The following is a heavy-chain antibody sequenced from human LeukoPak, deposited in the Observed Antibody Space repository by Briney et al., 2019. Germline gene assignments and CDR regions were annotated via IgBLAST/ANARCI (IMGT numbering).Heavy chain of an antibody. CDR3: ARHTGSTWSTGY. J-gene: IGHJ4*02. V-gene: IGHV3-23*01. D-gene: IGHD6-13*01. CDR2: ISGSGGST. Sequence: PGGSLRLSCAASGFTFSNYAMSWVRQAPGKGLEWVSGISGSGGSTYYADSVKGRFTISRDNSNNTLYLQMSSLRAGDTAVYYCARHTGSTWSTGYWGQGTLVTVSS. CDR1: GFTFSNYA.